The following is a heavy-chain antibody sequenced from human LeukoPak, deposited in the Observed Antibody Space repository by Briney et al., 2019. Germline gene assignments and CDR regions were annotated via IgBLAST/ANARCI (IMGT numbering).Heavy chain of an antibody. CDR1: GYTFTSYG. V-gene: IGHV1-18*01. J-gene: IGHJ5*02. CDR3: ARVRKRITMIVVTKAEGWFDP. CDR2: ISAYNGNT. Sequence: ASVKVSCKASGYTFTSYGISWVRQAPGQGLEWMGWISAYNGNTNYAQKLQGRVTMTRDTSTSTVDMELSSLRSEDTAVYYCARVRKRITMIVVTKAEGWFDPWGQGTLVTVSS. D-gene: IGHD3-22*01.